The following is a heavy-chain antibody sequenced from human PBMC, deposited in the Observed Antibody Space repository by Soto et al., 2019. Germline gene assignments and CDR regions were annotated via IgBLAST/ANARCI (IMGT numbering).Heavy chain of an antibody. V-gene: IGHV1-8*01. CDR1: GYTFTSYD. CDR2: MNPNSGNT. D-gene: IGHD2-2*01. Sequence: ASVKVSCKASGYTFTSYDINWVRQATGQGLEWMGWMNPNSGNTGYAQKFQGRVTMTRNTSISTAYMELSSLRSEDTAVYYCARGWSAQNFLVPAAIWGDYWGQGTLVTVSS. J-gene: IGHJ4*02. CDR3: ARGWSAQNFLVPAAIWGDY.